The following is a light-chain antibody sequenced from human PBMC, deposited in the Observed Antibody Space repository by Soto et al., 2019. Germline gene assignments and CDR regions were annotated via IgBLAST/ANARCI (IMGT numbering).Light chain of an antibody. V-gene: IGLV2-8*01. Sequence: ALTQPPSASGSPGQSVTISCTGTSSDVGGYNYVSWYQQRPGKAPKLIIYEVSKRPSGVPDRVFGSKSGNTASLTVSGLQTEDEADYYCSSFAGTNSFVFGTGTKVTVL. CDR1: SSDVGGYNY. CDR3: SSFAGTNSFV. J-gene: IGLJ1*01. CDR2: EVS.